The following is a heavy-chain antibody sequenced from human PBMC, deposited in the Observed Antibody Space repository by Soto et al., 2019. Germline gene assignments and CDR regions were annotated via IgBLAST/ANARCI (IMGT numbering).Heavy chain of an antibody. CDR3: AKSHDYGDYLSDY. CDR2: ISGSGGST. V-gene: IGHV3-23*01. CDR1: GFTFSSYA. J-gene: IGHJ4*02. Sequence: EVQLLESGGGLVQPGGSLRLSCAASGFTFSSYAMSWVRQAPGKGLEWVSAISGSGGSTYYADSVKGRFTISRDNSKSTLYLQMNSLRAEDTAVYYCAKSHDYGDYLSDYWGQGTLVTVSS. D-gene: IGHD4-17*01.